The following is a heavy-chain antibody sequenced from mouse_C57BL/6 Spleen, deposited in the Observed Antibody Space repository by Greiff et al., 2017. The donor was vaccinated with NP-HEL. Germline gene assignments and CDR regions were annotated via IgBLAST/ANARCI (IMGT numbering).Heavy chain of an antibody. Sequence: VQLQQSGTELVKPGASVKLSCKASGYTFTSYWMHWVKQRPGQGLEWIGNINPSIGGTNYNEKFKSKATLTVDKSSSTAYMQLSSLTSEDSAVYYCARSGYGSRSWFAYWGQGTLVTVSA. CDR2: INPSIGGT. CDR3: ARSGYGSRSWFAY. D-gene: IGHD1-1*01. V-gene: IGHV1-53*01. J-gene: IGHJ3*01. CDR1: GYTFTSYW.